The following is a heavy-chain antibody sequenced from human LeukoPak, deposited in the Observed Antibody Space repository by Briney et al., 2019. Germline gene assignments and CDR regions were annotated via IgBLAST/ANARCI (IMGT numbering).Heavy chain of an antibody. CDR3: ARDLDDDSSGWDAFDI. V-gene: IGHV1-2*04. D-gene: IGHD3-22*01. J-gene: IGHJ3*02. Sequence: GASVKVSCKASGYTFTGYYMHWVRQAPGQGLEWMGWINPNSGGTNYAQKFQGWVTMTRDTSISTAYMELSRLRSDDTAVYYCARDLDDDSSGWDAFDIWGQGTMVTVSS. CDR1: GYTFTGYY. CDR2: INPNSGGT.